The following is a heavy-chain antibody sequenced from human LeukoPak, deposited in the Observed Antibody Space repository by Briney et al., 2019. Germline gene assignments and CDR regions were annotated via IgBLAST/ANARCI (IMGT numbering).Heavy chain of an antibody. D-gene: IGHD5-18*01. CDR1: GFTFSNFA. J-gene: IGHJ4*02. Sequence: PGGSLRLSCAASGFTFSNFAVYWVRQSPGKGLEWVAVISHDGNSARYADSVKRRFTISRENSRNTLYLQMNSLRAEDTAVYYCAKGGAGWLVWDSWGQGTLVTVSS. CDR3: AKGGAGWLVWDS. V-gene: IGHV3-30-3*01. CDR2: ISHDGNSA.